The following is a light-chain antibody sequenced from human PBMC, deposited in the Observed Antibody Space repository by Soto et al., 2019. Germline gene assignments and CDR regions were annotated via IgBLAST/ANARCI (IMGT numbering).Light chain of an antibody. V-gene: IGKV1-5*01. Sequence: DIQMTQSPSTLSASVGGRVTITCRASQSVGTWVAWYQQKPGKAPKLLIYGASNLESGVPSRFSGSGSGTEFTLTITTLQPDDFATYFCQHYRRNTWSFGPGTKVEI. CDR3: QHYRRNTWS. J-gene: IGKJ1*01. CDR2: GAS. CDR1: QSVGTW.